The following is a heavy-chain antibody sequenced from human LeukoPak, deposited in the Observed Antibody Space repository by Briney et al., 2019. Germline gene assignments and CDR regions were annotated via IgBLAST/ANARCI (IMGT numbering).Heavy chain of an antibody. V-gene: IGHV4-34*01. D-gene: IGHD3-22*01. CDR2: INHRGST. CDR3: ARGVIVVATDY. J-gene: IGHJ4*02. Sequence: PSETLSLTCDVYGGSFSGYYWTWIRQPPGKGLEWIGEINHRGSTNYNPSLKSRVTISVDTSKNQFSLKQTSVTAADAAVYYCARGVIVVATDYWGQGTLVTVSS. CDR1: GGSFSGYY.